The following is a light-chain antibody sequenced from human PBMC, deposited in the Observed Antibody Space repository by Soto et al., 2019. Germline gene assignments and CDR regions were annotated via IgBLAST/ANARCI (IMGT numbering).Light chain of an antibody. CDR3: QQHRKWPRT. Sequence: EIVMTQSPATLSVSPGERATLSCRASESVSSNLAWYQQKPGQAPRLLFYGASTRATDIPARFSGTGSGTEFTLTISSLQSEDFAVYYCQQHRKWPRTFGQGTKVDIK. J-gene: IGKJ1*01. CDR1: ESVSSN. V-gene: IGKV3-15*01. CDR2: GAS.